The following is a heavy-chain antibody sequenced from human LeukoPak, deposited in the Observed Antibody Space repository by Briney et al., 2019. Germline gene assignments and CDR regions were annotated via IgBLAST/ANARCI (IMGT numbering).Heavy chain of an antibody. J-gene: IGHJ4*02. V-gene: IGHV3-7*01. Sequence: GGSLRLSCAASGFTFSSYWMSWVRQAPGKGLEWVANIKQDGSEKYYVDSVKGRFTISRDNAKNSLYLQMNSLRAEDTAVYYCERDQKWELRRGYYFDYWGQGTLVTVSS. D-gene: IGHD1-26*01. CDR2: IKQDGSEK. CDR1: GFTFSSYW. CDR3: ERDQKWELRRGYYFDY.